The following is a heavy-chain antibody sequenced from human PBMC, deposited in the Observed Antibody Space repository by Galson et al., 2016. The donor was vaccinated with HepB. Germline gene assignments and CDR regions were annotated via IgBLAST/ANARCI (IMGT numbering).Heavy chain of an antibody. J-gene: IGHJ4*02. V-gene: IGHV3-23*01. Sequence: SLRLSCAASGFTFSTYAMSWVRQAPGKGLEWVSVISGSAGSTYYADSVKGRFTISGDNSKNMLYMQVNSLRAEDTAVYYCARGTETSWYGQFDYWGQGTLVTVSS. D-gene: IGHD2-2*01. CDR1: GFTFSTYA. CDR2: ISGSAGST. CDR3: ARGTETSWYGQFDY.